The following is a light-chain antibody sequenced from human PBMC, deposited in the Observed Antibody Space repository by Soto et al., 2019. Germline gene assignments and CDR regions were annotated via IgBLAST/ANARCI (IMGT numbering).Light chain of an antibody. CDR2: KAS. CDR3: QQYNSYYPST. V-gene: IGKV1-5*03. J-gene: IGKJ1*01. Sequence: DSQMTQSPSTLSASVGDRFTITCLAIQSISSWLAWYQQKPWKAPKLLIYKASSFESGVPSRFSGSGSGTEFTLTISSLQPDDFANYYCQQYNSYYPSTFGQGTKVDIK. CDR1: QSISSW.